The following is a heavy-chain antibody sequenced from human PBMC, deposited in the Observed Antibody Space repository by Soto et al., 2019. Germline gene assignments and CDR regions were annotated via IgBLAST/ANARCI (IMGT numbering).Heavy chain of an antibody. V-gene: IGHV3-23*01. CDR3: AKDPLRVRGHVHNRFDP. CDR1: AFTFSSYA. Sequence: SLRLSCAASAFTFSSYAMSWIRQAPGKGLEWVSSISGSGGSTYYADSVKARFTISRDTSKNTLYLQMTRPRAEDTAVYYWAKDPLRVRGHVHNRFDPWGQGTLVTVSS. CDR2: ISGSGGST. J-gene: IGHJ5*02. D-gene: IGHD6-6*01.